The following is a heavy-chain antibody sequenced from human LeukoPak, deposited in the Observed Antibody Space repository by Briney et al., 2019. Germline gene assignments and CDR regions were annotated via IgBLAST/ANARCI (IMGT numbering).Heavy chain of an antibody. CDR2: ISGSGDST. Sequence: QSGGSLRLSCAASGFTFSTYAVNWVRQAPGKGLEWVSTISGSGDSTYYADSVKGRFTISRDNSKDTLYLQMNSLRAEDTAVYYCAKSGIVVVVAATPTGFDYWGQGTLVTVSS. CDR1: GFTFSTYA. D-gene: IGHD2-15*01. CDR3: AKSGIVVVVAATPTGFDY. V-gene: IGHV3-23*01. J-gene: IGHJ4*02.